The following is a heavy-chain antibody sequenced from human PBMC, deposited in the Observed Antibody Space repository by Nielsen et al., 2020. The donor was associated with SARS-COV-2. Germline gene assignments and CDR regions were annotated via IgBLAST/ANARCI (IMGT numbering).Heavy chain of an antibody. CDR3: ARLSYDSSGYYYDWFDP. V-gene: IGHV3-53*01. CDR1: GFTVSSNY. D-gene: IGHD3-22*01. CDR2: IYSGGST. Sequence: GGSLRLSCAASGFTVSSNYMSWVRQAPGKGLEWVSVIYSGGSTYYADSVKGRFTTSRDNSKNTLYLQMNSLRAEDTAVYYCARLSYDSSGYYYDWFDPWGQGTLVTVSS. J-gene: IGHJ5*02.